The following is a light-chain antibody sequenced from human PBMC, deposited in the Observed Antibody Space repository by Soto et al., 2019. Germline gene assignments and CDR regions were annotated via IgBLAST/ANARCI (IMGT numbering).Light chain of an antibody. CDR1: SSDVGGYNY. CDR2: EVN. Sequence: QSALTQPPSASGSPGQSVTISCTGTSSDVGGYNYVSWYQQYPGKVPKLMVYEVNKRPSGVPDRFSGSKSGNTASLTVSGLQADDEAYYYCTSDAGGNNVFGTGTKLTVL. V-gene: IGLV2-8*01. CDR3: TSDAGGNNV. J-gene: IGLJ1*01.